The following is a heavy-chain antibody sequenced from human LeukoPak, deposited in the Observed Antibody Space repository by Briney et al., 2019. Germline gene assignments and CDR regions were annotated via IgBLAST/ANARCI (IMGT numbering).Heavy chain of an antibody. Sequence: SETLSLTCTVSGGSISSYYWSWIRQPPGKGLEWIGYIYYSGSTNYNPSLESRVTISVDTSKNQFPLKLSSVTAADTAVYYCARGIAAASGYFDYWGQGTLVTVSS. V-gene: IGHV4-59*08. CDR1: GGSISSYY. CDR3: ARGIAAASGYFDY. D-gene: IGHD6-13*01. J-gene: IGHJ4*02. CDR2: IYYSGST.